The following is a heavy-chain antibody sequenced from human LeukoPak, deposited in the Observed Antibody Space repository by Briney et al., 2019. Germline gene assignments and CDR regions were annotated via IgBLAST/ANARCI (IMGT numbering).Heavy chain of an antibody. Sequence: SETLSLTCTVSGGSISSSSYYWGWIRQPPGKGLEWIGSIYYSGSTYYNPSLKSRVTISVDTSKNQFSLKLSSVTAADTAVYYCASGDLEFDYWGQGALVTVSS. V-gene: IGHV4-39*01. CDR1: GGSISSSSYY. CDR2: IYYSGST. CDR3: ASGDLEFDY. J-gene: IGHJ4*02. D-gene: IGHD2-21*02.